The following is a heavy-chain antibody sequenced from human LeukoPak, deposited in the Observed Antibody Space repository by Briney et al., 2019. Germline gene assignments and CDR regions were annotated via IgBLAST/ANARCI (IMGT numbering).Heavy chain of an antibody. J-gene: IGHJ4*02. CDR3: ARRSYSGSFIRGHGNYFDY. D-gene: IGHD1-26*01. Sequence: GESLKISCKGSGYSFTNYWIGWVRRKPGKGLEYMCLIHPGDSDTRYSPSFQGQVTISVDKSISTAYLQWSSLRASDTAMYYCARRSYSGSFIRGHGNYFDYWGQGTLVTVSS. CDR2: IHPGDSDT. V-gene: IGHV5-51*01. CDR1: GYSFTNYW.